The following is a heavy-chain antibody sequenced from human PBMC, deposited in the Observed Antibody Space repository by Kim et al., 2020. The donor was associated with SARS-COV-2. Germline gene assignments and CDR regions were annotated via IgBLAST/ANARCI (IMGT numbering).Heavy chain of an antibody. CDR3: ARIIVATMFSGWFDP. Sequence: ASVKVSCKASGYTFTSYGISWVRQAPGQGLEWMGWISAYNGNTNYAQKLQGRVTMTTDTSTSTAYMELRSLRSDDTAVYYCARIIVATMFSGWFDPWGQGTLVTVSS. CDR1: GYTFTSYG. D-gene: IGHD5-12*01. CDR2: ISAYNGNT. V-gene: IGHV1-18*04. J-gene: IGHJ5*02.